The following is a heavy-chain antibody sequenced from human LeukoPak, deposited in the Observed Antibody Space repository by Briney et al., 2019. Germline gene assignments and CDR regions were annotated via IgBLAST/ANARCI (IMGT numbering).Heavy chain of an antibody. V-gene: IGHV4-31*03. Sequence: SETLSLTCTVSGGSISSGGCYWSWIRQHPGKGLEWIGYIYYSGSTYYNPSLKSRVTISVDTSKNQFSLKLSSVTAADTAVYYCARDTVVVTAITYDAFDIWGQGTMVTASS. CDR1: GGSISSGGCY. CDR2: IYYSGST. D-gene: IGHD2-21*02. CDR3: ARDTVVVTAITYDAFDI. J-gene: IGHJ3*02.